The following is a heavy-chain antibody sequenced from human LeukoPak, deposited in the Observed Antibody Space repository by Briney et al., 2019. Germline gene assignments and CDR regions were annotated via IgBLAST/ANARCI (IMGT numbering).Heavy chain of an antibody. CDR3: ARGEHEWLVPEAFDI. CDR2: ISAYNGNT. V-gene: IGHV1-18*01. J-gene: IGHJ3*02. Sequence: GASVKVSCKASGYTFTSYGISWVRQAPGQGLEWMGWISAYNGNTNYAQKLQGRVTMTTDTSTSTAYMELRSLRSDDTAVYYCARGEHEWLVPEAFDIWGQGTMVTVSS. D-gene: IGHD6-19*01. CDR1: GYTFTSYG.